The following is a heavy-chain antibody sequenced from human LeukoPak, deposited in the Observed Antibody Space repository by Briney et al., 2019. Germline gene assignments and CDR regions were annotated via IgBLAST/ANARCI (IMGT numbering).Heavy chain of an antibody. CDR2: ISGSGTGT. V-gene: IGHV3-23*01. J-gene: IGHJ4*02. CDR1: RFTFKDYA. D-gene: IGHD6-6*01. CDR3: ATSYSSSSGPFDS. Sequence: GGSLRLSCAASRFTFKDYAMNWVRQAPGKELEWVSTISGSGTGTYYADSVKGRFTISRDNSRNTLHLQMDSLRADDTAVYYCATSYSSSSGPFDSWGQGTLVTVSS.